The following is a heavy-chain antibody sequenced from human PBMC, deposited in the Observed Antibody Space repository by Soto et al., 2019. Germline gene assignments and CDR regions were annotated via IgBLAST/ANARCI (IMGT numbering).Heavy chain of an antibody. Sequence: XETLSLTCAVYGGSFSGYYWSWIRQPPGKGLEWIGEINHSGSTNYNPSLKSRVTISVDTSKNQFSLKLSSVTAADTAVYYCARRYSGYDFDYWGQGTLVTVSS. V-gene: IGHV4-34*01. CDR3: ARRYSGYDFDY. J-gene: IGHJ4*02. CDR1: GGSFSGYY. CDR2: INHSGST. D-gene: IGHD5-12*01.